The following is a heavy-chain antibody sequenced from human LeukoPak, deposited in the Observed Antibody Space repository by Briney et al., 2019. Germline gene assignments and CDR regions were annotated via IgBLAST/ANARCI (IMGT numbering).Heavy chain of an antibody. D-gene: IGHD2-2*01. V-gene: IGHV4-59*01. CDR3: ARGVGYCSSTSCYVDAFDI. CDR1: GGSISSYY. J-gene: IGHJ3*02. CDR2: IYYSGST. Sequence: KASESLSLTCTVSGGSISSYYWSWIRQPPGKGLEWIGYIYYSGSTNYNPSLKSRVTISVDTSKNQFSLKLSSVTAADTAVYYCARGVGYCSSTSCYVDAFDIWGQGTMVTVSS.